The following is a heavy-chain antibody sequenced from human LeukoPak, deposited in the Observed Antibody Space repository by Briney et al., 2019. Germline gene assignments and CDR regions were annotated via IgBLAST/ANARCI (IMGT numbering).Heavy chain of an antibody. CDR3: ARDRGGSYSAIDY. Sequence: PGGSLRLSCAASGFTFSTYAMSWVRQAPGKGLEWVSFISSSSSTIYYADSVKGRFTISRDNAKNSLYLQMNGLRAEDTAVYYCARDRGGSYSAIDYWGQGTLVTVSS. CDR2: ISSSSSTI. D-gene: IGHD1-26*01. CDR1: GFTFSTYA. V-gene: IGHV3-48*04. J-gene: IGHJ4*02.